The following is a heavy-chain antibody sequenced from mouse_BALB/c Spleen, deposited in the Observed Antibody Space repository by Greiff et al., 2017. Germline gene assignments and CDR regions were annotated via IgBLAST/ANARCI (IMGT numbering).Heavy chain of an antibody. CDR2: ISNGGGST. CDR1: GFTFSSYT. D-gene: IGHD3-1*01. J-gene: IGHJ4*01. Sequence: EVKLMESGGGLVQPGGSLKLSCAASGFTFSSYTMSWVRQTPEKRLEWVAYISNGGGSTYYPDTVKGRFTISRDNAKNTLYLQMSSLKSEDTAMYYCARHWARATAMDYWGQGTSVTVSS. V-gene: IGHV5-12-2*01. CDR3: ARHWARATAMDY.